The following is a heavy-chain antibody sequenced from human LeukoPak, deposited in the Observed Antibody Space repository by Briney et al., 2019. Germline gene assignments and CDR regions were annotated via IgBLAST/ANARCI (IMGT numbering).Heavy chain of an antibody. CDR3: ARGLAGAYRIMDV. J-gene: IGHJ6*02. CDR1: GFTFNTYW. Sequence: GESLKISCVASGFTFNTYWIHWVRQGPGKGLVWVSLTSADGTTTTYANSVKGRFTVSRDNARNTLYLQMNSLRGEDAAVYYCARGLAGAYRIMDVWGQGIAVTV. V-gene: IGHV3-74*01. D-gene: IGHD6-19*01. CDR2: TSADGTTT.